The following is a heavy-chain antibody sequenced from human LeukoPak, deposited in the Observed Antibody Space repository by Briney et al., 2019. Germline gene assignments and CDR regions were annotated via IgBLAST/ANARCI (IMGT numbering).Heavy chain of an antibody. J-gene: IGHJ6*02. CDR2: IKQDGSEK. CDR1: GFTFSSYW. Sequence: GGSLRLSCAASGFTFSSYWMSWVRQAPGKGLEWVANIKQDGSEKYYVDSVKGRFTISRDNAKNSLYLQMNSPRAEDTAVYYCARDRVYYYYGMDVWGQGTTVTVSS. D-gene: IGHD3-10*01. CDR3: ARDRVYYYYGMDV. V-gene: IGHV3-7*01.